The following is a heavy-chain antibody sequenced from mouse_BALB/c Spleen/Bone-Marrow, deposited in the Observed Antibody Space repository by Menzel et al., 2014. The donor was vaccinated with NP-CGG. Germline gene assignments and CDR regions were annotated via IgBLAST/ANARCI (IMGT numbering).Heavy chain of an antibody. D-gene: IGHD1-2*01. CDR2: INPSNGRT. Sequence: VQLVESGAELVKPGASVKLSCKASGYTFTRYWMEWVEQRPGQGLEWIGEINPSNGRTNYNEKFKSKATLTVDKSSSTAYMQLSSLTSEDSAVYYCAREAYYGPDYWGQGTTLTVSS. V-gene: IGHV1S81*02. CDR3: AREAYYGPDY. J-gene: IGHJ2*01. CDR1: GYTFTRYW.